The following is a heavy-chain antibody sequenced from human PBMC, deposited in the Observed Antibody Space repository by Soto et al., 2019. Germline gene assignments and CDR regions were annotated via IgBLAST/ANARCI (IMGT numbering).Heavy chain of an antibody. CDR3: AREVITGTTSGNWFDP. CDR2: IIPILGTA. Sequence: QVQLVQSGAEVKKPGSSVKVSCKASGGTFSSYAISWVRQAPGQGLEWMGGIIPILGTANYAQKFQGRVTITADESTSTAYMELSSLRSEDTAVYYCAREVITGTTSGNWFDPWGQGTLVTVSS. CDR1: GGTFSSYA. J-gene: IGHJ5*02. D-gene: IGHD1-7*01. V-gene: IGHV1-69*01.